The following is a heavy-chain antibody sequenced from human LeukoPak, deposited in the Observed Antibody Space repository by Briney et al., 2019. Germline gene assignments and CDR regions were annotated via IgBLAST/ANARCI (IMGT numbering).Heavy chain of an antibody. CDR2: ISYDGSNK. CDR3: ARGPGPIAGAKNPFDI. Sequence: PGRSLRLSCAASGLTFSSYAMHWVRQAPGKGLEWVAVISYDGSNKYYADSVKGRFTISGDKSKNTLYLQMNSLRPEDTASYYCARGPGPIAGAKNPFDIWGQGTMVTVSS. J-gene: IGHJ3*02. D-gene: IGHD1-26*01. V-gene: IGHV3-30*01. CDR1: GLTFSSYA.